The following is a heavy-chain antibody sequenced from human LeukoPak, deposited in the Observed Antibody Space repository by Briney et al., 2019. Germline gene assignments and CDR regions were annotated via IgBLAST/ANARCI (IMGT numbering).Heavy chain of an antibody. CDR1: GFTVSSNY. V-gene: IGHV3-66*01. D-gene: IGHD6-13*01. J-gene: IGHJ4*02. Sequence: PGGSLRLSCAASGFTVSSNYMSWVRQAPGKGLEWVSVIYSGGGTYYADSVKGRFTISRDNSKNTLYLQMNSLRAEDTAVYYCARDKRAAAGYYDYWGQGTLVTVSS. CDR3: ARDKRAAAGYYDY. CDR2: IYSGGGT.